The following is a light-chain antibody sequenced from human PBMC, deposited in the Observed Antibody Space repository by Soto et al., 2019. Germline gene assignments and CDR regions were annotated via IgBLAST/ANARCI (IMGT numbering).Light chain of an antibody. CDR3: QQYDGAPLT. V-gene: IGKV3-20*01. CDR2: AAS. CDR1: QTLSINS. Sequence: EIVLTQSPDTLSLSPGERATLFCRASQTLSINSLAWYQQKPGQAPRLLIYAASTRHTGIPDRFNGSGSGTDFALTINRLEPEDFAVYFCQQYDGAPLTFGRGIKVYVK. J-gene: IGKJ3*01.